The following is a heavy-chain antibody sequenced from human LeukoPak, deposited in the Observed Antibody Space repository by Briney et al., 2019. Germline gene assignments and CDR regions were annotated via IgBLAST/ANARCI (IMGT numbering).Heavy chain of an antibody. V-gene: IGHV3-23*01. J-gene: IGHJ4*02. Sequence: GGSLRLSCAASGFTYSSYAMSWVREAPGKGLEWVSAISVSGGSTYYADSVKGRFTISRDNSKKTLYLQMNSLRAEETAVYYCAKERSRGGDCLDYWGQGTLVTVSS. CDR3: AKERSRGGDCLDY. D-gene: IGHD2-21*02. CDR1: GFTYSSYA. CDR2: ISVSGGST.